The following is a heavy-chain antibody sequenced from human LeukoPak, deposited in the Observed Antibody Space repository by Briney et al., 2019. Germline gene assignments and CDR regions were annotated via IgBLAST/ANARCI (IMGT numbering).Heavy chain of an antibody. Sequence: GGSLRLSCVGSGFTFSSLWMSWVRQIPGKGLEWEANIKQDGSEVYYVDSVKGRFTISRDNAKNSLYLQMNSLRAEDTAVYYCARDRWELLSNSYHYCGLDVWGQGTTVTVSS. CDR3: ARDRWELLSNSYHYCGLDV. CDR2: IKQDGSEV. V-gene: IGHV3-7*01. J-gene: IGHJ6*02. CDR1: GFTFSSLW. D-gene: IGHD2-15*01.